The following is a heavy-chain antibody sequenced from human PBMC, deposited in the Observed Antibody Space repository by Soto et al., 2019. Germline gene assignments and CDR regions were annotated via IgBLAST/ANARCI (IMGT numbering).Heavy chain of an antibody. CDR2: IHSDGSST. J-gene: IGHJ3*01. CDR1: GFTFSYYW. D-gene: IGHD7-27*01. Sequence: EVQLVESGGGLVQPGESLRLSCAASGFTFSYYWMHWVRQAPGKGLVWVSRIHSDGSSTTYADSVKGRFTISRGNARNTVYLQMNSLRVEDTAVYYCASGDRGAFDLWGQGTVVTVSS. V-gene: IGHV3-74*01. CDR3: ASGDRGAFDL.